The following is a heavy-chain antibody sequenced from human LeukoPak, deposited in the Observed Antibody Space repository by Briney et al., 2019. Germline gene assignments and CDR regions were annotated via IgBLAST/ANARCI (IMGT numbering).Heavy chain of an antibody. Sequence: GESLKISCAASGFTFSSYWMHWVRQAPGKGLVWVSRIKSDGSTNYADSVKGRFTISRDNAKNTLSLQMNSLRAEDTGVYYCARAPSEIGGYYPEYFRHWGQGTLVTVSS. CDR1: GFTFSSYW. CDR2: IKSDGST. CDR3: ARAPSEIGGYYPEYFRH. V-gene: IGHV3-74*01. D-gene: IGHD3-22*01. J-gene: IGHJ1*01.